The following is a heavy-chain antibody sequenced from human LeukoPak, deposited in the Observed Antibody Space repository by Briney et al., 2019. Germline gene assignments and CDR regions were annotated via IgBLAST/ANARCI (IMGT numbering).Heavy chain of an antibody. CDR3: ANMAVPA. D-gene: IGHD6-19*01. CDR1: GFTFSSYE. J-gene: IGHJ5*02. CDR2: INSDGSTI. V-gene: IGHV3-74*01. Sequence: PGGSLRLSCAASGFTFSSYEMNWVRQAPGKGLVWVSRINSDGSTITYADSVKGRFTISRDNAKNTLYLQMNSLRAEDTAVYYCANMAVPALGQGTLVTVSS.